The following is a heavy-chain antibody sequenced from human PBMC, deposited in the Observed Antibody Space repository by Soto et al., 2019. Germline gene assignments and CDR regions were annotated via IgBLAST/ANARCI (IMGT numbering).Heavy chain of an antibody. J-gene: IGHJ4*02. V-gene: IGHV3-30*04. D-gene: IGHD5-18*01. CDR3: ASRSVPGYSYGEGFDY. Sequence: VQLVESGGGVVQPGRSLRLSCAASGFTFSTYTMHWVRQAPGKGLEWVALISYDGTNIKSADSVKGRFTISRDNSKNMLYLQMNSLRGDDTAVYYCASRSVPGYSYGEGFDYWGQGTKVTVSS. CDR2: ISYDGTNI. CDR1: GFTFSTYT.